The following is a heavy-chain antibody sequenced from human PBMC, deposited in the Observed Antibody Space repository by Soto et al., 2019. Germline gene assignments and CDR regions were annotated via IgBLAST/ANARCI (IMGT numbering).Heavy chain of an antibody. CDR2: INAGNGLP. CDR1: GYSFTTYA. J-gene: IGHJ4*02. Sequence: ASVKVSCKASGYSFTTYAIHWVRQAPGQRLEWMGWINAGNGLPKYSQKFQDRVTITEDTSTSTAYMELSSLRSEDTAVDYCATRYSYGYGEGWGQGTLVTVSS. D-gene: IGHD5-18*01. CDR3: ATRYSYGYGEG. V-gene: IGHV1-3*01.